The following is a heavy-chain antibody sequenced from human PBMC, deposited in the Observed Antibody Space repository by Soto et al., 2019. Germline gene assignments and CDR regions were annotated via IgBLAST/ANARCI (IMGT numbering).Heavy chain of an antibody. V-gene: IGHV3-33*01. CDR2: IWYDGSNK. CDR3: PIDVGHSCWSTLDY. Sequence: QVQLVESGGGVVQPGRSLRLSCAASGFTFSSYGMHWVRQAPGKGLEWVAVIWYDGSNKYYADSVKGRFTISRDNSKTTRYLQLNSVRAEDTAVYYCPIDVGHSCWSTLDYWGQGTLVTVSS. CDR1: GFTFSSYG. J-gene: IGHJ4*02. D-gene: IGHD6-19*01.